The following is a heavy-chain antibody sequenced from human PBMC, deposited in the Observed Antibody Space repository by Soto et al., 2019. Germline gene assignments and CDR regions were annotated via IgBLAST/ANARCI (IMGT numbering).Heavy chain of an antibody. CDR1: GGTFSSYA. CDR2: IIPIFGTA. CDR3: ARDRKPRGRFDP. V-gene: IGHV1-69*13. Sequence: SVKVSCKASGGTFSSYAISWVRQAPGQGLEWMGGIIPIFGTANYAQKFQGRVTITADESTSTAYMELSSLRSEDTAVYYCARDRKPRGRFDPWGQGTLVTVSS. J-gene: IGHJ5*02.